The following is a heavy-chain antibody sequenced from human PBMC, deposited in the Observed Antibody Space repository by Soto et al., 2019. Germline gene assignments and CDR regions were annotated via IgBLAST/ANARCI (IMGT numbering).Heavy chain of an antibody. J-gene: IGHJ6*02. V-gene: IGHV3-30-3*01. CDR2: ISYDGSNK. D-gene: IGHD3-3*01. CDR3: ARGGDFWSGSPPYYYYGMDV. Sequence: VQLVESGGGVVQPGRSLRLSCAASGFTFSSYAMHWVSQAPGKWLEWVAVISYDGSNKYYADSVKGRFTISRDNSKNTLYLQMNSPRAEDTAVYYCARGGDFWSGSPPYYYYGMDVWGQGTTVTLSS. CDR1: GFTFSSYA.